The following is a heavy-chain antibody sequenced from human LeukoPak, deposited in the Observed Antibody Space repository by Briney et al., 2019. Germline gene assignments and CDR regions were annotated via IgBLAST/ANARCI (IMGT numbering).Heavy chain of an antibody. J-gene: IGHJ4*02. CDR2: ISGSGGST. CDR1: GFTFSSYA. Sequence: GALRLSCAASGFTFSSYAMSWVRQAPGKGLEWVSAISGSGGSTYYADSVKGRFTISRDNSQNTLFLQMNSLRAEDTAVYYCAKPLSTGYYPTNYFDYWGRGTLVTVSS. CDR3: AKPLSTGYYPTNYFDY. D-gene: IGHD3-9*01. V-gene: IGHV3-23*01.